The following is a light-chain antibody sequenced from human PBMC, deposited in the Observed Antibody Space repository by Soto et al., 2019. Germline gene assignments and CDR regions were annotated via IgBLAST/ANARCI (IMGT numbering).Light chain of an antibody. J-gene: IGLJ2*01. Sequence: NFMLTQPHSVLESPGKTVTISCTRSSGGIASNYVQWYQQRPGSAPTTVIFKNNQRPSGVPARFSGSTDGSSNSASLTISGLQIEDEADYFCQSYDSTTVVFGGGTKLTVL. V-gene: IGLV6-57*04. CDR3: QSYDSTTVV. CDR2: KNN. CDR1: SGGIASNY.